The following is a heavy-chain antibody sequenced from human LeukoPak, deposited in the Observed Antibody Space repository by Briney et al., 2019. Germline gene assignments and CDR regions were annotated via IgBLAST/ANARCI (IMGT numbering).Heavy chain of an antibody. V-gene: IGHV1-24*01. Sequence: ASVKVSCKVSGYTLTELSMHWVRQAPGKGLEWMGGFDPEDGETIYAQKFQGGVTMTEDTSTDTAYMELSSLRSEDTAVYYCSTPYGSSGYYYVEAFDIWGQGTMVTVSS. CDR1: GYTLTELS. CDR3: STPYGSSGYYYVEAFDI. CDR2: FDPEDGET. J-gene: IGHJ3*02. D-gene: IGHD3-22*01.